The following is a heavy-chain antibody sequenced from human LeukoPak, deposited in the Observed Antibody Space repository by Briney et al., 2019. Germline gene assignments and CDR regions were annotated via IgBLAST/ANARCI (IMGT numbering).Heavy chain of an antibody. V-gene: IGHV3-30*02. CDR2: IRNDGSNE. Sequence: PGGSLRLSCAASGFSFSVYAMHWVRQAQGKGLEWVAFIRNDGSNENYADSVKGRFTISRDKSKNTLYLQMNSLRAEDTAVYYCAKQYYYDSSGYNDYWGQGTLVTVSS. J-gene: IGHJ4*02. D-gene: IGHD3-22*01. CDR1: GFSFSVYA. CDR3: AKQYYYDSSGYNDY.